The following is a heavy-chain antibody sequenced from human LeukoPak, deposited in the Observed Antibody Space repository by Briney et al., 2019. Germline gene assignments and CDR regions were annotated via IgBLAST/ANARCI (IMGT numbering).Heavy chain of an antibody. CDR3: ARTNYDILTGYYGPYYYMDV. CDR2: IYTSGST. Sequence: PSETLSLTCTVSGGSISSYYWSWIRQPPGKGLEWIGYIYTSGSTNYNPSLKSRVTISVDTSKNQFSLKLSSVTAADTAVYYCARTNYDILTGYYGPYYYMDVWGKGTTVTVSS. J-gene: IGHJ6*03. D-gene: IGHD3-9*01. CDR1: GGSISSYY. V-gene: IGHV4-4*09.